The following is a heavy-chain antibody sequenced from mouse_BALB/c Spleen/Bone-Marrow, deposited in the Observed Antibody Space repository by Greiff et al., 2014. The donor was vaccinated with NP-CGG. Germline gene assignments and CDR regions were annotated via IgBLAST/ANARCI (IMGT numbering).Heavy chain of an antibody. V-gene: IGHV2-9*02. D-gene: IGHD1-2*01. CDR3: ARITTATGAMDY. Sequence: VMLVESGPGLVAPSQCLSITCTVSGFSLTNYGVHWVRQPPGKGLEWLGVIWADGSTNYNSALMSRLSISKDNSKSQVFFKMNSLQTDDTAMYYCARITTATGAMDYWGQGTSVTVSS. CDR2: IWADGST. J-gene: IGHJ4*01. CDR1: GFSLTNYG.